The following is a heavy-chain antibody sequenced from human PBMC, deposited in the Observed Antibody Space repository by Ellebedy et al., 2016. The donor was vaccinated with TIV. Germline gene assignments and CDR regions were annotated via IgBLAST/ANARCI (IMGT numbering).Heavy chain of an antibody. CDR2: IVVGSGYT. Sequence: SVKVSXXASGFTFRSSAVQWVRQARGQRLEWIGWIVVGSGYTNYAQKFQERVTITRDMSTSTAYMELSSLRSEDTAVYYCTAGLYPHNTGYDILTGYYNKYYYSMDVWGPGTTVTVSS. CDR3: TAGLYPHNTGYDILTGYYNKYYYSMDV. V-gene: IGHV1-58*01. J-gene: IGHJ6*02. CDR1: GFTFRSSA. D-gene: IGHD3-9*01.